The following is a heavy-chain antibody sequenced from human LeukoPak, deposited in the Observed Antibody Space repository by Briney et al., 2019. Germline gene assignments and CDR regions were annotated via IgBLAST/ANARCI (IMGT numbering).Heavy chain of an antibody. D-gene: IGHD2-15*01. CDR1: GFSFSDYS. CDR3: AKEEGRYCSGVSCNEGVIY. J-gene: IGHJ4*02. V-gene: IGHV3-21*01. Sequence: GGSLRLSCAASGFSFSDYSLNWVRQAPGKGLEWVSSISKGSGYIYYTDSVKGRFTISRDNAKNSLFLQMNSLRAEDTAVYYCAKEEGRYCSGVSCNEGVIYWGQGTLVSVSS. CDR2: ISKGSGYI.